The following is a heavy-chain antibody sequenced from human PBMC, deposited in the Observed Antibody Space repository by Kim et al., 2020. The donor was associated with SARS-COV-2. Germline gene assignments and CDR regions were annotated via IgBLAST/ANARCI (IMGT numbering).Heavy chain of an antibody. CDR2: ISGSGGSK. CDR3: AKDVGYGSGTFDY. J-gene: IGHJ4*02. V-gene: IGHV3-23*01. D-gene: IGHD3-10*01. Sequence: GGSLRLSCAASGFTFSSYAMSWVRQAPGKGLEWVSAISGSGGSKYYADSVKGRFTIPRKNTKNTLCLQRNSLRAEETAVYYCAKDVGYGSGTFDYWGQGTLVTVSS. CDR1: GFTFSSYA.